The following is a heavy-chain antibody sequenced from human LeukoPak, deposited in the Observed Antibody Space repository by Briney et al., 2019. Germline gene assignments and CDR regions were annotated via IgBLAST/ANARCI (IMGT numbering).Heavy chain of an antibody. Sequence: SVKVSCKASVYTFTYYYMHWLRPAAGQGRDGMGLINPNSWGSNYAQRFQDRVIKTRHTYISTAYMELSRLRYDETAVYYCVRDNPSSDRSGSDGFDFWGQRTVVSVSS. CDR1: VYTFTYYY. CDR2: INPNSWGS. V-gene: IGHV1-2*02. D-gene: IGHD3-22*01. J-gene: IGHJ4*02. CDR3: VRDNPSSDRSGSDGFDF.